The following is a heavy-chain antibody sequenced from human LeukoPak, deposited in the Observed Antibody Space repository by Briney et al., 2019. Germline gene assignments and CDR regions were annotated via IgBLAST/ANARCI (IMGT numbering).Heavy chain of an antibody. CDR1: GGTFSSYA. CDR3: ARGVIAAAGTRYYYNYYGMDV. CDR2: IIPIFGTA. V-gene: IGHV1-69*01. J-gene: IGHJ6*04. D-gene: IGHD6-13*01. Sequence: SVKVSCKASGGTFSSYAISWVRQAPGQGLEWMGGIIPIFGTANYAQKFQGRVTITADESTSTAYMELSSLRSEDTAVYYCARGVIAAAGTRYYYNYYGMDVWGKGTTVTVSS.